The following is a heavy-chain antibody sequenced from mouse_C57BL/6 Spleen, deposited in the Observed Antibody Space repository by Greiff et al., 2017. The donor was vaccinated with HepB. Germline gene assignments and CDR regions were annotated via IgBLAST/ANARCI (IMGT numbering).Heavy chain of an antibody. J-gene: IGHJ2*01. D-gene: IGHD4-1*01. V-gene: IGHV1-4*01. CDR3: AINWDPLPFRY. CDR1: GYTFTSYT. Sequence: QVQLQQSGAELARPGASVKMSCKASGYTFTSYTMHRVKQRPGQGLEWIGYINPSSGYTKYNQKFKDKATLTADKSSSTAYMQLSSLTSEDSAVYYCAINWDPLPFRYWGQGTTLTVSS. CDR2: INPSSGYT.